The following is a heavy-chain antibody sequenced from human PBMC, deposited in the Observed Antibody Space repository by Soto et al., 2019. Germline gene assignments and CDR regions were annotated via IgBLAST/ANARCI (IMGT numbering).Heavy chain of an antibody. D-gene: IGHD3-22*01. Sequence: ASVTVSCKTSGYTFTSYYMHCVRQAPGQGLEWMGIINPSGGSTSYAQKFQGRVTMTRDTSTSTVYMELSSLRSEDTAVYYCARDRDYYDSSGYYHNWFDPWGQGTLVTVSS. J-gene: IGHJ5*02. CDR2: INPSGGST. V-gene: IGHV1-46*01. CDR1: GYTFTSYY. CDR3: ARDRDYYDSSGYYHNWFDP.